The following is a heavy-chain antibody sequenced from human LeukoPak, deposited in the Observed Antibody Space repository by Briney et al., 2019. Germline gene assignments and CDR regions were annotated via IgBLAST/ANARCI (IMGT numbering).Heavy chain of an antibody. CDR1: GFTFSNYN. D-gene: IGHD1-26*01. Sequence: GGSLRLSCAASGFTFSNYNMNWVRQAPGKGLEWVSSITGGGIYIFYADSLKGRFTISRDNAKSSLYLQMNSLRAEDTAVYYCASQTGSHGDAFDLWGRGTLVTVSS. CDR3: ASQTGSHGDAFDL. J-gene: IGHJ3*01. CDR2: ITGGGIYI. V-gene: IGHV3-21*01.